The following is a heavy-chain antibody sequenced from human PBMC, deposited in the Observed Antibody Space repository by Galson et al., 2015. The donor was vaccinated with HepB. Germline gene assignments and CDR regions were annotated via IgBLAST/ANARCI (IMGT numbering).Heavy chain of an antibody. V-gene: IGHV7-4-1*02. D-gene: IGHD4-23*01. Sequence: SAKVSCKASGYTFTNYAMNWVRQAPGQGLEWMGWINTNTGNPTYAQGFTGRFVFSLDTSVSTAYLQISSLKAEDTAVYYCARDRGSGGHFFDYWGRGTLVTASS. CDR1: GYTFTNYA. CDR3: ARDRGSGGHFFDY. J-gene: IGHJ4*02. CDR2: INTNTGNP.